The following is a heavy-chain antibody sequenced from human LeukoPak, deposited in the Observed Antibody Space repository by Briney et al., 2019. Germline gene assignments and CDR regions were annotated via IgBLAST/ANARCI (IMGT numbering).Heavy chain of an antibody. CDR3: ARGQGDVWGSYRYTGYFDY. J-gene: IGHJ4*02. D-gene: IGHD3-16*02. CDR1: GYTFTGYY. Sequence: GASVKVSCKASGYTFTGYYMHWVRQAPGQGLEWMGWINPNSGGTNYAQKFQGRVTMTRDTSISTAYMELSRLRSDDTAVDYCARGQGDVWGSYRYTGYFDYWGQGTLVTVSS. V-gene: IGHV1-2*02. CDR2: INPNSGGT.